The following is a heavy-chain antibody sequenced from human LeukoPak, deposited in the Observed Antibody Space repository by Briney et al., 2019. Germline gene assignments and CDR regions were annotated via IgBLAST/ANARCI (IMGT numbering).Heavy chain of an antibody. D-gene: IGHD1-26*01. CDR1: GFTFSTYG. Sequence: PGGSLRLSCATSGFTFSTYGMHWVRQAPGKGLEWVAFIRFDGSNVGSDIYYADSVKGRFTISRDNSKNTLYLQMNSLRTEDTAVYYCAKDIASGSYSPSFDYWGQGTLVTVSS. CDR3: AKDIASGSYSPSFDY. J-gene: IGHJ4*02. CDR2: IRFDGSNVGSDI. V-gene: IGHV3-30*02.